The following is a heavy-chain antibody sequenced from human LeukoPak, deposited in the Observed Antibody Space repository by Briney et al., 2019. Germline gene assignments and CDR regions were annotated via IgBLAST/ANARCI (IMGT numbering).Heavy chain of an antibody. CDR2: IHKSGST. CDR1: GDSISTYY. J-gene: IGHJ4*02. CDR3: ARGGTMVRGVITYYFDY. V-gene: IGHV4-4*07. D-gene: IGHD3-10*01. Sequence: SETLSLTCTVSGDSISTYYWSWIRQPAGKGLEWIGRIHKSGSTDYNPSLKSRVTMSLDTSKNQFALKLNSMTAADTAVYYCARGGTMVRGVITYYFDYWGQGTLVTVSS.